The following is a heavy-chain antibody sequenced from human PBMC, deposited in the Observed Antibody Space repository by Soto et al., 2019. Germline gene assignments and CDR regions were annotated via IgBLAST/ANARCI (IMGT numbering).Heavy chain of an antibody. V-gene: IGHV3-13*01. D-gene: IGHD6-19*01. J-gene: IGHJ3*01. CDR3: VTGGPECSGIRAEDAFDL. Sequence: GGSLRLSCAASGFMFSSYDMHWVRQGRGKGLEWVAAIGTAGDTYYLGSVKGRFTISRENDKKSLNLQISDIRVEDTAFYYCVTGGPECSGIRAEDAFDLWAQGTLVTVSS. CDR1: GFMFSSYD. CDR2: IGTAGDT.